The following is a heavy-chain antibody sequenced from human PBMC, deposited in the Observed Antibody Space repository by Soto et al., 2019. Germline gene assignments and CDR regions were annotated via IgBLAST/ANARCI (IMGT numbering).Heavy chain of an antibody. D-gene: IGHD5-12*01. J-gene: IGHJ4*02. CDR1: GFTFSSYA. CDR2: ISGSGGST. V-gene: IGHV3-23*01. CDR3: AKDRDGYNYFDY. Sequence: GGSLRLSCAASGFTFSSYAMSWVRQAPGKGLGWVSAISGSGGSTYYADSVKGRFTISRDNSKNTLYLQMNSLRAEDTAVYYCAKDRDGYNYFDYWGQGTLVTVSS.